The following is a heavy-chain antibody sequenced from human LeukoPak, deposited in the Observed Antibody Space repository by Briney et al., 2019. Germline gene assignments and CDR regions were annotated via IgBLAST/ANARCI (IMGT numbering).Heavy chain of an antibody. J-gene: IGHJ4*02. D-gene: IGHD3-16*01. V-gene: IGHV3-23*01. CDR2: ISGSGGST. CDR3: AKDRFTGGWGDYEVSNDY. Sequence: PGGSLRLSCAASGFTFSSYSMNWVRQAPGKGLEWVSAISGSGGSTYYADSVKGRFTISRDNSKNTLYLQMNSLRAEDTAVYYCAKDRFTGGWGDYEVSNDYWGQGTLVTVSS. CDR1: GFTFSSYS.